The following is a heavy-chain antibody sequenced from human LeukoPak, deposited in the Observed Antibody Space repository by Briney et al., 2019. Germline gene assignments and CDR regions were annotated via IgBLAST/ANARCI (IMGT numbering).Heavy chain of an antibody. CDR1: GYTFTSYG. CDR3: AKDLGFWSGYYYYYYGMDV. J-gene: IGHJ6*02. V-gene: IGHV1-18*01. Sequence: ASVKVSCKASGYTFTSYGISWVRQAPGQGLEWMGWISAYNGNTNYAQKLQGRVTMTTDTYTSTAYMELRSIRSDDTAVYYCAKDLGFWSGYYYYYYGMDVWGQGTTVTVSS. D-gene: IGHD3-3*01. CDR2: ISAYNGNT.